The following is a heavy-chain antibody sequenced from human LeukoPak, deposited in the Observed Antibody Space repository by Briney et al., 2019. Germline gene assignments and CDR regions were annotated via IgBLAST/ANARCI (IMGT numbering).Heavy chain of an antibody. Sequence: EASVKVSCKASGYTFTSYGISWVRQAPGQGLEWMGWISAYNGNTNYAQKLQGRVTMTTDTSTSTAYMELRSLRSDDTAVYYCARDVLRSRPPYYRSGKVPFDYWGQGTLVTVSS. D-gene: IGHD3-10*01. CDR1: GYTFTSYG. J-gene: IGHJ4*02. V-gene: IGHV1-18*01. CDR2: ISAYNGNT. CDR3: ARDVLRSRPPYYRSGKVPFDY.